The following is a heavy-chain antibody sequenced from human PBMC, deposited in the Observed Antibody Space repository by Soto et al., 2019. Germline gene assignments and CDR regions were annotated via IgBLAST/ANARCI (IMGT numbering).Heavy chain of an antibody. V-gene: IGHV3-64D*08. D-gene: IGHD6-19*01. CDR3: AKGKEQWLITAYAV. Sequence: PGGSLRHSCSASGFTFNTYAMHWVRQAPGKGLEYVSAITASGGKTYYADSVKGRFTTSRDNSKNTLYLQMSSLRTEDSAVYYCAKGKEQWLITAYAVWGRGTMVTVSS. CDR2: ITASGGKT. J-gene: IGHJ3*01. CDR1: GFTFNTYA.